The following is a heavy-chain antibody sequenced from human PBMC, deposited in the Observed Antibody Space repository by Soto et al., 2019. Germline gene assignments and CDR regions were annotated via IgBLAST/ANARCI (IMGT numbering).Heavy chain of an antibody. J-gene: IGHJ5*02. Sequence: QVQLVQSGAEVKKPGASVKVSCKASGYTFTRDQIHWVRQAPGQGLEWMGMIDPSGGKTNYAQKFQGRVTMTRATSTSTVYMALSSLRSEDTATYFCGRVMRSLLSITALDTWGQGTLVTVSS. V-gene: IGHV1-46*01. CDR3: GRVMRSLLSITALDT. CDR1: GYTFTRDQ. D-gene: IGHD3-10*01. CDR2: IDPSGGKT.